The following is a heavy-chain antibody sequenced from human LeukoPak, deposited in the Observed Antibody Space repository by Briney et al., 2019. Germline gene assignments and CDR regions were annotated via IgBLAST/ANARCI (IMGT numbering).Heavy chain of an antibody. Sequence: SETLSLTCTVSGGSISSSSYYWGWIRQPPGKGLEWIGSIYYSGSTYYNPSLKSRVTISVDTSKNQFFLKLSSVTAADTAVYYCARAGELMARNWFDPWGQGTLVTVSS. CDR1: GGSISSSSYY. CDR3: ARAGELMARNWFDP. V-gene: IGHV4-39*01. D-gene: IGHD2-8*01. J-gene: IGHJ5*02. CDR2: IYYSGST.